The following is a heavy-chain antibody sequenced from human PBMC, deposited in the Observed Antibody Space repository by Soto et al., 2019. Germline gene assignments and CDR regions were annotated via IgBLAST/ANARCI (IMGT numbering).Heavy chain of an antibody. J-gene: IGHJ6*02. CDR2: IYHTGSI. Sequence: PSETLSLTCTVSGGSITSYYWSWVRQSAGKGLEWIGRIYHTGSINYNPYLQSRVTLSVDTSKNQVSMKLTSVTAADAAVYYCARDMRVFGGVDVWGQGTTVTSP. CDR1: GGSITSYY. D-gene: IGHD3-16*01. CDR3: ARDMRVFGGVDV. V-gene: IGHV4-4*07.